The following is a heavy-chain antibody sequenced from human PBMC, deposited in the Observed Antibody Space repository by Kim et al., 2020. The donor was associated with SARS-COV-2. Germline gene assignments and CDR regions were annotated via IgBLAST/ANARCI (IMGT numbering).Heavy chain of an antibody. CDR1: GFTFSTYG. CDR2: ISGGGGDL. D-gene: IGHD3-16*01. V-gene: IGHV3-23*01. CDR3: ARASAGGGDNFDS. Sequence: GGSLRLSCAASGFTFSTYGLSWVRQSPGKGLEWVSMISGGGGDLYYADSVKGRFTISRGNSKSTLYLQMNSLRADDTAVYYCARASAGGGDNFDSWGRGTLVTVSS. J-gene: IGHJ4*02.